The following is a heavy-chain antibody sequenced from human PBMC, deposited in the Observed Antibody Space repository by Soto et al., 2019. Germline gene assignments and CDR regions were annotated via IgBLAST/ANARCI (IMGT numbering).Heavy chain of an antibody. CDR2: IYPGDSDT. CDR3: ARTDGYEIEX. V-gene: IGHV5-51*01. D-gene: IGHD5-12*01. J-gene: IGHJ4*02. Sequence: CKDSGYSFVCYWIGGVRQMHGKGPVWMGIIYPGDSDTRHSQSLKGQVTISAERSITTVYLQWSSLKASDTAMYYCARTDGYEIEXWGQGTLLTVSX. CDR1: GYSFVCYW.